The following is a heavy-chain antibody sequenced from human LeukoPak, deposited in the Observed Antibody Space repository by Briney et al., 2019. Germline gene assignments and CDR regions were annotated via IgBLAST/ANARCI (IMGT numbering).Heavy chain of an antibody. CDR3: AKLIGDESF. D-gene: IGHD7-27*01. V-gene: IGHV3-23*01. Sequence: PGGSLRLSCAASGFTFSSYAMSWVRQAPGKGLEWVSSISAGGGTTNYADSVKGRFTISRDNSKNTLYLQMNSLRVEDKAIYYCAKLIGDESFWGQGTLVTVSS. J-gene: IGHJ4*02. CDR1: GFTFSSYA. CDR2: ISAGGGTT.